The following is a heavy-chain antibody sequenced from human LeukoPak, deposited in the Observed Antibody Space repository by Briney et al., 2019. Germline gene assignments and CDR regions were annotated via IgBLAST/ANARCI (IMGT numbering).Heavy chain of an antibody. J-gene: IGHJ5*02. CDR1: GFTFSSYW. CDR3: ARDPIVLNWFDP. Sequence: GGSLRLSCAASGFTFSSYWMHWVRHAPGKGLVWVSRINSDGSSTSYADSVKGRFTISRDNAKNTLYLQMNSLRAEDTAVYYCARDPIVLNWFDPWGQGTLVTVSS. V-gene: IGHV3-74*01. CDR2: INSDGSST. D-gene: IGHD1-26*01.